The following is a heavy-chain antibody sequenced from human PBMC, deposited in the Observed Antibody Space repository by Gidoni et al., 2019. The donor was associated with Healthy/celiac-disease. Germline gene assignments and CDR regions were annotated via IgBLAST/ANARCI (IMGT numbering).Heavy chain of an antibody. V-gene: IGHV3-21*01. CDR2: ISSSSSYI. CDR1: GFTFSSYS. CDR3: ARVGGYSYGGYYYYGMDV. J-gene: IGHJ6*02. Sequence: EVQLVESGGGLVKPGGSLRLYCAASGFTFSSYSMNWVRQAPGKGLEWVSSISSSSSYIYYADSVKGRFTISRDNAKNSLYLQMNSLRAEDTAVYYCARVGGYSYGGYYYYGMDVWGQGTTVTVSS. D-gene: IGHD5-18*01.